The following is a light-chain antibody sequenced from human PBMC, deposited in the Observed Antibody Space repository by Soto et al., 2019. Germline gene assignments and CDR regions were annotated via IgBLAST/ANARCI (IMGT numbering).Light chain of an antibody. CDR3: QNFRSSAIS. CDR1: QGIGSA. Sequence: AIQLTQSPSSLSASVGDRVSITCRASQGIGSALAWYQLKPGAAPALLIYDASTLESGVPSRFSGSRSGADFTLTISSLQPEDFATYYCQNFRSSAISSGGGTKVDIK. V-gene: IGKV1-13*02. CDR2: DAS. J-gene: IGKJ4*01.